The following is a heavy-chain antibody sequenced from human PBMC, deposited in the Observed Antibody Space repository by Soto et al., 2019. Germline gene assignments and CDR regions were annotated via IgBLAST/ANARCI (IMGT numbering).Heavy chain of an antibody. CDR1: GGSISTYY. CDR2: IYYSGST. J-gene: IGHJ4*02. CDR3: ARDMTFDY. D-gene: IGHD3-16*01. Sequence: SETLSLTYTVSGGSISTYYWIWIRQPPGKGLEWIGYIYYSGSTNYNPSLKRRVTIAVDTSKNQFSLKLSSVTAADTAVYYCARDMTFDYWGQGTPGHRLL. V-gene: IGHV4-59*01.